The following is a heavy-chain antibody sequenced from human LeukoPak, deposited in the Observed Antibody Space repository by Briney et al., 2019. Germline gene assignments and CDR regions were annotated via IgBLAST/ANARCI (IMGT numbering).Heavy chain of an antibody. CDR2: ISSSGSTI. V-gene: IGHV3-11*04. D-gene: IGHD3-10*02. J-gene: IGHJ6*04. CDR3: AELGITMIGGV. Sequence: GGSVRLSCAASVYALSHYYMSGMREARGEGLEWVSYISSSGSTIYCADSVKGRFTISRDNAKNSLYLHMNRLRAEDPAVYYCAELGITMIGGVWGKGTTVTISS. CDR1: VYALSHYY.